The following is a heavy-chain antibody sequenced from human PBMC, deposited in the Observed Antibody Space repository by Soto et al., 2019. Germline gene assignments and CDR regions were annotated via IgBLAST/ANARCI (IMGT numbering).Heavy chain of an antibody. CDR2: FYSGGTT. CDR3: AKTALGYCSSTSCYLARGRDYYFDY. Sequence: GGSLRLSCVVSGFSVSSSYMSWVRQAPEKGLEWVSVFYSGGTTYYADSVKGRFTISRHSSSNTLYLQMNSLRAEDTAVYYCAKTALGYCSSTSCYLARGRDYYFDYWGQGTPVTVSS. V-gene: IGHV3-53*01. J-gene: IGHJ4*02. D-gene: IGHD2-2*01. CDR1: GFSVSSSY.